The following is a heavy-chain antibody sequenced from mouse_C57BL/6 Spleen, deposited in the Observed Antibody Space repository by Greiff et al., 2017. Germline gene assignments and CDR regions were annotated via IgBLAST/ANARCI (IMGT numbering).Heavy chain of an antibody. CDR3: ARSRYYGSSRYFDV. D-gene: IGHD1-1*01. V-gene: IGHV1-54*01. CDR1: GYAFTNYL. J-gene: IGHJ1*03. CDR2: INPGSGGT. Sequence: VKLMESGAELVRPGTSVKVSCKASGYAFTNYLIEWVKQRPGQGLEWIGVINPGSGGTNYNEKFKGKATLTADKSSSTAYMQLSSLTSEDSAVYFCARSRYYGSSRYFDVWGTGTTVTVSS.